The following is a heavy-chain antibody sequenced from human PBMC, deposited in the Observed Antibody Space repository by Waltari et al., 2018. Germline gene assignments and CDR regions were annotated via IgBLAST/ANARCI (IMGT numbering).Heavy chain of an antibody. CDR3: ARDRGRGLYLDS. D-gene: IGHD2-15*01. CDR2: VRGDGRT. CDR1: GDSMSRPSC. J-gene: IGHJ4*02. Sequence: QLQESGPGLVKPSGTLSLPCGVSGDSMSRPSCWSWVRQPPGKGLEWIGQVRGDGRTNYNPSFASRVTVSLDTYNNQFSLMVTSATAADTAVYYCARDRGRGLYLDSWGPGTLVTVSP. V-gene: IGHV4-4*02.